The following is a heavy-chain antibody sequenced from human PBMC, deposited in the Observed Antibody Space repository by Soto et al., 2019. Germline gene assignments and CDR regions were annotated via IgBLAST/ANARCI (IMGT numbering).Heavy chain of an antibody. CDR2: IIPILGIA. Sequence: ASVKVSCKASGGTFSSYTISWVRQAPGQGLEWMGRIIPILGIANYAQKFQGRVTITADKSTSTAYMELSSLRSEDTAVYYCARYCSGGSCYPGGDWFDPWGQGTLVTVSS. D-gene: IGHD2-15*01. V-gene: IGHV1-69*02. CDR3: ARYCSGGSCYPGGDWFDP. CDR1: GGTFSSYT. J-gene: IGHJ5*02.